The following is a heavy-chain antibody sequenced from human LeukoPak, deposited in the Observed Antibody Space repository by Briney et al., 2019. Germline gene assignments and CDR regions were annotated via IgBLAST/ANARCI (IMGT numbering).Heavy chain of an antibody. CDR3: ARDSDYYDSSGYYALPTGY. CDR2: ISAYNGNT. J-gene: IGHJ4*02. V-gene: IGHV1-18*01. CDR1: GYTCTSYG. D-gene: IGHD3-22*01. Sequence: ASVKVSCKASGYTCTSYGISWVRQAPGQGLEWMGWISAYNGNTNYAQKLQGRVTMTTDTSTSTAYMELRSLRSDDTAVYYCARDSDYYDSSGYYALPTGYWGQGTLVTVSS.